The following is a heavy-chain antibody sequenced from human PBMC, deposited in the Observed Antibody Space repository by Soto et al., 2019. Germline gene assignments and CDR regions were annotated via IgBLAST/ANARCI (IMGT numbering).Heavy chain of an antibody. CDR3: AHRVLRTVFGLVTTTAIYFDF. Sequence: QITLNESGPTVVRPTETLTLTCRFSGFSLTTSGVGVGWIRQFPGKAPEWLELIYWDDDKRYSASLKSRLTITKDTSKNQVVLTVSDLDPTDTATYYCAHRVLRTVFGLVTTTAIYFDFWGQGTPVAVSS. V-gene: IGHV2-5*02. D-gene: IGHD3-3*01. J-gene: IGHJ4*02. CDR1: GFSLTTSGVG. CDR2: IYWDDDK.